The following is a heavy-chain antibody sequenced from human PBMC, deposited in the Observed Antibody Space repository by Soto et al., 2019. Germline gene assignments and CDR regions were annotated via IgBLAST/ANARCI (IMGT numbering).Heavy chain of an antibody. CDR1: GFTFSSYG. CDR2: ISYDGSNK. J-gene: IGHJ4*02. Sequence: GGSLRLSCAASGFTFSSYGMHWVRQAPGKGLEWVAVISYDGSNKYYADSVKGRFTISRDNSKNTLYLQMNSLRAEDTAVYYCAKGALMSLDYWGQGTLVTVSS. CDR3: AKGALMSLDY. V-gene: IGHV3-30*18. D-gene: IGHD2-8*01.